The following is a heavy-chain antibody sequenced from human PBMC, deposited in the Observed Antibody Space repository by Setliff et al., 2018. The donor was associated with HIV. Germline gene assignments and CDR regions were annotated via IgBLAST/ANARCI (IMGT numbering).Heavy chain of an antibody. CDR3: ARGHEWLRN. J-gene: IGHJ4*02. CDR2: ISYSGDT. V-gene: IGHV4-59*01. CDR1: GDSIRNDY. D-gene: IGHD5-12*01. Sequence: PSETLSLTCTVSGDSIRNDYWTWIRQPPEKGLEWIASISYSGDTNYNPSLMGRVTMSLDVSKNQISLRLTSVIAADTAVYYCARGHEWLRNWGQGALGTVSS.